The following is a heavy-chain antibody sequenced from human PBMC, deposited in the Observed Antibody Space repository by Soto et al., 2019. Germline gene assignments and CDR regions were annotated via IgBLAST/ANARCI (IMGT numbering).Heavy chain of an antibody. V-gene: IGHV1-24*01. CDR1: GYTLTELS. CDR3: ATDRLPKYSSSWYRAFDI. D-gene: IGHD6-13*01. CDR2: FDPEDGET. J-gene: IGHJ3*02. Sequence: GASVKVSCKVSGYTLTELSMHWVRQAPGKGLEWMGGFDPEDGETIYAQKFQGRVTMTEDTSTDTAYMELGSLRSEDTAVYYCATDRLPKYSSSWYRAFDIWGQGTMVTVSS.